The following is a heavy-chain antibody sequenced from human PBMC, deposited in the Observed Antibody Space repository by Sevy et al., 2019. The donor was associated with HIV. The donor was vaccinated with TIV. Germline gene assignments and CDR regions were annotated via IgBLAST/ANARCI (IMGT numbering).Heavy chain of an antibody. CDR3: VRSLIRGNGMDV. J-gene: IGHJ6*02. CDR1: GFSLSTAGVG. CDR2: IYWDEDK. Sequence: SGPTLVKPTQTLTLTCTFSGFSLSTAGVGVGWIRQPPGKALECLALIYWDEDKRYRTSLRSRLTINKDPSKNQVVLTMTNMDPVDTATYYCVRSLIRGNGMDVWGQGTTVTVSS. V-gene: IGHV2-5*02. D-gene: IGHD2-21*01.